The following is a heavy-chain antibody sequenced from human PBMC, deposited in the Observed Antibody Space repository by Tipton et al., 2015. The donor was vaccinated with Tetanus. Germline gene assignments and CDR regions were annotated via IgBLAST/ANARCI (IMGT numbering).Heavy chain of an antibody. D-gene: IGHD2-8*02. CDR2: VYYTGDT. CDR1: RGPISSYY. V-gene: IGHV4-59*01. Sequence: GLVKPSETLSLTCSVSRGPISSYYWSWIRQPPGKGLEWVGYVYYTGDTNYNPSLKSRVTISMDRSENQISLKMTSVTAADTAVYYCAGVTAQRTELYFEHWGQGTQVTVSS. CDR3: AGVTAQRTELYFEH. J-gene: IGHJ1*01.